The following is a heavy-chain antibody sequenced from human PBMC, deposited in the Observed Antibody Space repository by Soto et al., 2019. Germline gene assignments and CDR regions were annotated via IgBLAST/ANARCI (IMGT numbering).Heavy chain of an antibody. V-gene: IGHV4-59*01. CDR3: ARVNIAVAGLFDY. Sequence: PSETLSLTCTVSGGSISSYYWSWIRQPPGKGLEWIGYIYYSGSTNYNPSLKSRVTISVDTSKNQFSLKLSSVTAAGTAVYYCARVNIAVAGLFDYWGQGTLVTVSS. D-gene: IGHD6-19*01. J-gene: IGHJ4*02. CDR1: GGSISSYY. CDR2: IYYSGST.